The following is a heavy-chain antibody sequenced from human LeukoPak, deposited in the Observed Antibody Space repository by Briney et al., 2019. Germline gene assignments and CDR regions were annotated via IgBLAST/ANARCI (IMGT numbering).Heavy chain of an antibody. D-gene: IGHD1-26*01. J-gene: IGHJ4*02. CDR1: GFTFSSYA. Sequence: GGSLRLSCAASGFTFSSYAMHWVRQALGKGLEWVAVISYDGSNKYYADSVKGRFTISRDNSKNTLYLQMNSLRAEDTAVYYCASTLPRTQYWGQGTLVTVSS. CDR2: ISYDGSNK. CDR3: ASTLPRTQY. V-gene: IGHV3-30-3*01.